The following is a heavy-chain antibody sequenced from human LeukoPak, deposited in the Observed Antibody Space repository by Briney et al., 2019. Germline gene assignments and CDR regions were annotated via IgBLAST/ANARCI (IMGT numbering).Heavy chain of an antibody. J-gene: IGHJ4*02. CDR3: ARIGTKDGWAFDY. D-gene: IGHD5-24*01. CDR2: INPNSGGT. CDR1: GYTFTGYY. Sequence: GASVKVSCKASGYTFTGYYMHWVRQAPGQGLEWMGWINPNSGGTNYAQKFQGRVTMTRDTSISTAYMELSRLRSDDTAVYYCARIGTKDGWAFDYWGQGTLVTVSS. V-gene: IGHV1-2*02.